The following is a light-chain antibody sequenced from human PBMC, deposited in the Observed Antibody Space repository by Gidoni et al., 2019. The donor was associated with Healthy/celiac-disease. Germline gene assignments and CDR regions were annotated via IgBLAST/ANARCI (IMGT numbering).Light chain of an antibody. J-gene: IGKJ1*01. Sequence: ELVMTQSPATLSVSPGERTTLSCRASQSVSSNLAWYQQKPGQAPRLLIDGASTRATGIPARFSGSGCGTEFTLTISSLQSEDFAVYYCQQYNNWPPWTFGQGTKVEIK. CDR2: GAS. CDR3: QQYNNWPPWT. V-gene: IGKV3-15*01. CDR1: QSVSSN.